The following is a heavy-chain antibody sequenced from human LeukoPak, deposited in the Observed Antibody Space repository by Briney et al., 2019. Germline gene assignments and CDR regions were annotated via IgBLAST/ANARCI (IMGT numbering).Heavy chain of an antibody. CDR1: GFTFSSYA. CDR2: ISGSGGST. CDR3: GHSGSQRRGFDP. D-gene: IGHD1-26*01. J-gene: IGHJ5*02. V-gene: IGHV3-23*01. Sequence: PGGSLRLSCAASGFTFSSYAMSWVRQAPGKGLEWVSAISGSGGSTYYADSVEGRFTVSRDNSKNTLYLQMNSLRAEDTAVYYCGHSGSQRRGFDPWGQGTLVTVSS.